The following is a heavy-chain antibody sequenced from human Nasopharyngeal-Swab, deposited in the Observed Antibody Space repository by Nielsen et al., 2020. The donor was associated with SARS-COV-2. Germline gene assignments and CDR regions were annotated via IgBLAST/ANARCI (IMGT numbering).Heavy chain of an antibody. V-gene: IGHV4-31*02. CDR2: IYYSGST. CDR3: VRVSRYYYMDV. J-gene: IGHJ6*03. Sequence: PGKGLEWIGYIYYSGSTYYNPSLKSRVTISVDTSKNQFSLKLSSVTAADTAVYYCVRVSRYYYMDVWGKGTTVTVSS.